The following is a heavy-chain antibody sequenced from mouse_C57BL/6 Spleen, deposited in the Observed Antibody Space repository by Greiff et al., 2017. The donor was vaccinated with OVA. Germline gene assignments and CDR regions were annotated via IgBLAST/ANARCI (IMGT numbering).Heavy chain of an antibody. CDR1: GPTSTYYE. D-gene: IGHD4-1*01. Sequence: VQLQQSGAELVRPGASVTLSCKASGPTSTYYEMHWVKQTPVHGLEWIGAIDPETGGTAYNQKFKGKAILTADKSSSTAYMELRSLTSEDSAVYYCTPNWSWFAYWGQGTLVTVSA. J-gene: IGHJ3*01. CDR3: TPNWSWFAY. V-gene: IGHV1-15*01. CDR2: IDPETGGT.